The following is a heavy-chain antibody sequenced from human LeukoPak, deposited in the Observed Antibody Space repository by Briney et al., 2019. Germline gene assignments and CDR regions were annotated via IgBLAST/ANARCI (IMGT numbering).Heavy chain of an antibody. V-gene: IGHV3-48*03. J-gene: IGHJ4*02. D-gene: IGHD5-12*01. CDR3: ARGANWLPPDY. CDR1: GFTFSSYD. Sequence: PGGSLRLSCAASGFTFSSYDFNWVRQAPGKGLEWVSYIGRSGGPIYYADSVEGRFTISRDNAKNSLYLQMNSLRAEDTAFYYCARGANWLPPDYWGQGTLVTVS. CDR2: IGRSGGPI.